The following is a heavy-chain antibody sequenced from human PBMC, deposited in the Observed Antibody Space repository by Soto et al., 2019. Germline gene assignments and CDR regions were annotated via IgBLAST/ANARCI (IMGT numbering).Heavy chain of an antibody. D-gene: IGHD2-2*01. CDR1: GFTFSRDA. Sequence: GGSLRLSCAASGFTFSRDAMSWVRQAPGKGLEWVSAISGSGGSTYYADSVKGRFTISRDNSKNTLYLQMNSLRAEDTAVYYCAKGRGIVVVPALPDYWGQGTLVTVSS. V-gene: IGHV3-23*01. CDR3: AKGRGIVVVPALPDY. J-gene: IGHJ4*02. CDR2: ISGSGGST.